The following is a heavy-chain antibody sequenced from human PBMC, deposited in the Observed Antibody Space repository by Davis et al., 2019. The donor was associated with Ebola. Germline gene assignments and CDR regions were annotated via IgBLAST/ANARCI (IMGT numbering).Heavy chain of an antibody. D-gene: IGHD4-23*01. CDR2: IFYTGTT. J-gene: IGHJ4*02. V-gene: IGHV4-30-4*01. CDR3: ARDYGGNSGFDF. Sequence: MPSETLSLTCTVSGGSISVGYYYWSWIRQPPGKGLEWVGFIFYTGTTKYNPSLKSRVSLSVDTSMNQFSLKLTSVTAADTAVYYCARDYGGNSGFDFWGQGALVTVSS. CDR1: GGSISVGYYY.